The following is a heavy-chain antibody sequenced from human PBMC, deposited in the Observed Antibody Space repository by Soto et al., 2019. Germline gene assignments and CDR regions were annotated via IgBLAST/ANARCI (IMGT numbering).Heavy chain of an antibody. V-gene: IGHV4-59*02. Sequence: SETLSLTCTVSGGSVSRYYWNWIRQPPGKGLEWIGYIYFSGSTNYNPSLKSRVTISVDTSKNQFSLKLSSVTAADTAVYYCARSKSEGYFDYWGQGTLVTVSS. CDR3: ARSKSEGYFDY. J-gene: IGHJ4*02. CDR2: IYFSGST. CDR1: GGSVSRYY.